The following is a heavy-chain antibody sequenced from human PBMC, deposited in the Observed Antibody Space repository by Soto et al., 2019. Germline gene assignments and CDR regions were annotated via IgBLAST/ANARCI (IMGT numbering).Heavy chain of an antibody. J-gene: IGHJ6*02. CDR3: ARTESGYSYGFADV. V-gene: IGHV5-51*03. D-gene: IGHD5-18*01. CDR2: IYPGDSDT. Sequence: GASVKVSCKASGYTFTGYYIHWVRQAPGQGLEWMGWIIYPGDSDTRYSPSFQGQVTISADKSISTAYLQWSSLKASDTAMYYWARTESGYSYGFADVWGQGTTVTVSS. CDR1: GYTFTGYY.